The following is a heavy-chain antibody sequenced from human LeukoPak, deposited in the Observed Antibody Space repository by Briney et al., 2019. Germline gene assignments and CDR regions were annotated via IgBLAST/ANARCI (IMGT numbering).Heavy chain of an antibody. V-gene: IGHV1-2*02. CDR2: INPDTGGT. J-gene: IGHJ4*02. CDR1: GYTFTGYY. Sequence: ASVKVSCKASGYTFTGYYMHWVRQAPGQGLEWMGWINPDTGGTSYAQRFQGRVTMTGDTSISTAYMELIRLTSDDTAVYYCARGGEVCSSTSCYRGHEYWGQGTLVTVSS. CDR3: ARGGEVCSSTSCYRGHEY. D-gene: IGHD2-2*01.